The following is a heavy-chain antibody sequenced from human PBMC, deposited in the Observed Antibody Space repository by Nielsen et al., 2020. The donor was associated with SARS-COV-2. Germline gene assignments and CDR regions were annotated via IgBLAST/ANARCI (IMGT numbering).Heavy chain of an antibody. D-gene: IGHD6-13*01. CDR2: INHSGST. CDR3: ARHGSSSWDLGYYYGMDV. V-gene: IGHV4-34*01. Sequence: ESLKISCAVYGGSFSGYYWSWIRQPPGKGLEWIGEINHSGSTNYNPSLKSRVTISVDTSKNQFSLKLSSVTAADTAVYYCARHGSSSWDLGYYYGMDVWGQGTTVTVSS. CDR1: GGSFSGYY. J-gene: IGHJ6*02.